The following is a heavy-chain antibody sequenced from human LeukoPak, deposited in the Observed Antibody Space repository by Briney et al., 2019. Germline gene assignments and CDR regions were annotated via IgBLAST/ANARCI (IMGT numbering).Heavy chain of an antibody. CDR3: ARVVAGKFY. J-gene: IGHJ4*02. CDR1: GGFITSHY. D-gene: IGHD6-19*01. V-gene: IGHV4-4*07. CDR2: IYDSGTT. Sequence: SETLSLTCTVSGGFITSHYWSWNRQLAGKGLEWIGHIYDSGTTNYNPSLKSRVTMSIDTSKNQFSLKLSSVTAADTAVYYCARVVAGKFYWGQGTLVTVSS.